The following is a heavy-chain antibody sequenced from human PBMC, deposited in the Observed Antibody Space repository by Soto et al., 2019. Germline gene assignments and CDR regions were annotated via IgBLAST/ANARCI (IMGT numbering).Heavy chain of an antibody. D-gene: IGHD2-21*01. J-gene: IGHJ4*02. V-gene: IGHV4-59*01. CDR1: GGSISSYY. Sequence: QVQLQESGPGLVKPSETLSLTCTVSGGSISSYYWSWIRQPPGKGLEWIGYIYYSGSTNYNPSLKSRVTISVDTSKNQFSLKLSSVTAADTAVYYCARSSSVIPFDYWGQGTLVTVSS. CDR2: IYYSGST. CDR3: ARSSSVIPFDY.